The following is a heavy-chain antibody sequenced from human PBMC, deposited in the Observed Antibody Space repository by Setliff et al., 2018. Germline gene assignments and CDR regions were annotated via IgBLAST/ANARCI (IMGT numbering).Heavy chain of an antibody. CDR1: GNTFTGYY. Sequence: ASVKVSCKASGNTFTGYYIHWLRQAPGQGLEWMGCINPNSGDTTFAQNFQGRVTITRDTSASTAYMDLSSLRSDDMAVYYCARGRPTANPYYYYMDVWGKGTTVTVSS. D-gene: IGHD4-4*01. J-gene: IGHJ6*03. CDR2: INPNSGDT. CDR3: ARGRPTANPYYYYMDV. V-gene: IGHV1-2*02.